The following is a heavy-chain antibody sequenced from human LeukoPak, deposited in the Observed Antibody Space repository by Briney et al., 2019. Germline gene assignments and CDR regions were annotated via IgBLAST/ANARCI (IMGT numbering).Heavy chain of an antibody. CDR3: ARVGQLAFDY. J-gene: IGHJ4*02. CDR2: IYYSGNT. V-gene: IGHV4-39*07. Sequence: PSETLSLTCTVSGGSISSSSYYWGWIRQPPGKGLEWIGSIYYSGNTYYNPSLNSRVTISVDTSKNRFSLNLSSVTAADTAVYYCARVGQLAFDYWGQGTLVTVSS. CDR1: GGSISSSSYY. D-gene: IGHD6-13*01.